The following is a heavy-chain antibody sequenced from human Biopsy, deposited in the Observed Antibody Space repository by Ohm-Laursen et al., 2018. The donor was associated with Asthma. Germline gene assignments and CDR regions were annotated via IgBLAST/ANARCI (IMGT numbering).Heavy chain of an antibody. D-gene: IGHD5-12*01. V-gene: IGHV1-8*02. Sequence: SVKVSCKVSGYPFTSFDLNWVRLAAGQGLEWMGWMNPRSGVTNFAPKFRGRISMTRDASISTAYLEMSSLRSDDTALYFCAAAGYSGYYYRTGGQGTLVTVSS. CDR1: GYPFTSFD. CDR3: AAAGYSGYYYRT. J-gene: IGHJ4*02. CDR2: MNPRSGVT.